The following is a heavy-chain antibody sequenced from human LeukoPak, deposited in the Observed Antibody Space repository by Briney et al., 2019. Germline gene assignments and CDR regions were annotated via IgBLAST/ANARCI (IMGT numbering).Heavy chain of an antibody. CDR3: ARTFYSNYNGPSV. J-gene: IGHJ4*02. CDR2: IYASGST. Sequence: SQPLSLTCTVSGGSIKSVDYYWSWIRQPAGKGLEWIGRIYASGSTNYNPPLKSRVTISVDASKNQFSLRLNSVTAADTAVYYCARTFYSNYNGPSVWGQGTLVTVSS. D-gene: IGHD2-8*01. V-gene: IGHV4-61*02. CDR1: GGSIKSVDYY.